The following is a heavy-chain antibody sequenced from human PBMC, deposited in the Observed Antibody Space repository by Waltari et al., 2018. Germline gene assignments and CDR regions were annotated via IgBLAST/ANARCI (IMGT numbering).Heavy chain of an antibody. CDR3: ARDRDRYYYDSSGTDY. D-gene: IGHD3-22*01. J-gene: IGHJ4*02. CDR2: IKQDGSEK. V-gene: IGHV3-7*01. Sequence: EVQLVESGGGLVQPGGSLRLSCAASGFTFSSYWMSWVRQAPGKGLEWVANIKQDGSEKSCVVSVKGRCTISRDNAKNSLYLKMNSLRAEDTAVYYCARDRDRYYYDSSGTDYWGQGTLVTVSS. CDR1: GFTFSSYW.